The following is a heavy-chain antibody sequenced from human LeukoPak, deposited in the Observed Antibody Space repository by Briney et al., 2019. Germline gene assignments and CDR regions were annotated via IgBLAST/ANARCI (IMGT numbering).Heavy chain of an antibody. V-gene: IGHV4-4*07. CDR1: GGSISSYY. J-gene: IGHJ4*02. Sequence: KASETLSLTCTVSGGSISSYYWSWIRQPAGKGLEWVGRIYTSGSTNYNPSLKSRVTISVDTSKNQFSLKLSSVTAADTAVYYCARYQMTTIDYWGQGTLVTVSA. D-gene: IGHD1-1*01. CDR3: ARYQMTTIDY. CDR2: IYTSGST.